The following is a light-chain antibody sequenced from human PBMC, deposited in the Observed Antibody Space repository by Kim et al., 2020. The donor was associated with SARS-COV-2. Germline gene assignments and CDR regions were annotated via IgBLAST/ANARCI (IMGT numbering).Light chain of an antibody. CDR2: GVS. CDR3: QQYGSSPRNT. Sequence: THPCRARQGVRSSYLAWNQQNPGQAPRLLIYGVSSRATGIPDRFSGSGSGTDFTLTISRLESEDFAVYYCQQYGSSPRNTFGQGTKLEI. J-gene: IGKJ2*01. CDR1: QGVRSSY. V-gene: IGKV3-20*01.